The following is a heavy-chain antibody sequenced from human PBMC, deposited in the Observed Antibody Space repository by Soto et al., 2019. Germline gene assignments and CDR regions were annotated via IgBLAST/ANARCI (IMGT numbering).Heavy chain of an antibody. J-gene: IGHJ6*02. CDR3: ARGGYSYGYGMDV. Sequence: ASVKFSCKASGGTFSSYTISWVRQAPGQGLEWMGRIIPILGIANYAQKFQGRVTITADKSTSTAYMELSSLGSEDTAVYYCARGGYSYGYGMDVWGQGTTVTVSS. D-gene: IGHD5-18*01. CDR2: IIPILGIA. CDR1: GGTFSSYT. V-gene: IGHV1-69*02.